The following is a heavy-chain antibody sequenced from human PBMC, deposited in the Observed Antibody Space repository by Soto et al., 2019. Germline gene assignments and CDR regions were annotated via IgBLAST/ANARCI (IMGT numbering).Heavy chain of an antibody. V-gene: IGHV3-23*01. CDR1: GFPFINFA. D-gene: IGHD1-20*01. CDR3: ATVHNTSRSFDY. CDR2: ISGGGTTT. J-gene: IGHJ4*02. Sequence: PGGSLRLSCAASGFPFINFAMSWVRLSPGKGLEWVSAISGGGTTTWYADSVRGRFTISRDNSKNTLDLQMSDLRAEDTAVYYCATVHNTSRSFDYWGQGTLVTVSS.